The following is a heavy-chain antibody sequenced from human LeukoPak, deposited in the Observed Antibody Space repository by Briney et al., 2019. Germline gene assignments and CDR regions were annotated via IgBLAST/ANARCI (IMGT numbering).Heavy chain of an antibody. Sequence: ASVKVSCKASGYTFTGYYMHWVRQAPGQGLEWMGWINPNSGGTNYAQKFQGRITMTRDTSISTAYMELSRLRSDDTAVYYCARGSSSWYYFDYWGQGTLVTVSS. CDR3: ARGSSSWYYFDY. CDR1: GYTFTGYY. J-gene: IGHJ4*02. CDR2: INPNSGGT. D-gene: IGHD6-13*01. V-gene: IGHV1-2*02.